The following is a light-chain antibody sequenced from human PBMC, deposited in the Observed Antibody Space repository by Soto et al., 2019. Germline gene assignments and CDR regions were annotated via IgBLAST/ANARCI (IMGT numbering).Light chain of an antibody. Sequence: QSVLTHPPSASGSPGQSVTISCTGTSSDVGGYKYVSWYQQHPGKAPKLMIFEVNKRPSGVPDRFSGSKSGNTASLTVSGLQAEDEADYYCSSYAGINNLGVFGTGTKRTVL. CDR1: SSDVGGYKY. J-gene: IGLJ1*01. V-gene: IGLV2-8*01. CDR2: EVN. CDR3: SSYAGINNLGV.